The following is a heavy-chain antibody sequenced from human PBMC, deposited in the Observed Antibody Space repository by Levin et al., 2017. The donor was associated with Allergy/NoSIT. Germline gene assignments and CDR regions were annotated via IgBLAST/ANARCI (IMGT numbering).Heavy chain of an antibody. CDR1: GFTFSTYG. CDR2: ISYDGDNK. V-gene: IGHV3-30*18. Sequence: PGESLKISCAASGFTFSTYGMHWVRQAPGKGLEWVAGISYDGDNKYYADSVKGRFTISRDYSKNTLYLQMNSLRAEDTAVYYCAKVSRANYGAYVSPPFDYWGQGALVTVSS. D-gene: IGHD4-17*01. CDR3: AKVSRANYGAYVSPPFDY. J-gene: IGHJ4*02.